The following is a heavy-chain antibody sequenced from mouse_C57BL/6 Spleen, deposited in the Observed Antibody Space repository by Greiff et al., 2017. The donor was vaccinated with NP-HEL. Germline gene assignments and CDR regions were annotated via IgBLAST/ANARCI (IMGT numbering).Heavy chain of an antibody. CDR3: ASWWLGAMDS. CDR2: INPSTGGT. V-gene: IGHV1-42*01. CDR1: GYSFTGYY. Sequence: EVKLVESGPELVKPGASVKISCKASGYSFTGYYMNWVKQSPEKSLEWIGEINPSTGGTTYNQKFKAKATLTVDKSSSTAYMQLKSLTSEDSAVSYCASWWLGAMDSWGQGTSVTVSS. D-gene: IGHD1-1*02. J-gene: IGHJ4*01.